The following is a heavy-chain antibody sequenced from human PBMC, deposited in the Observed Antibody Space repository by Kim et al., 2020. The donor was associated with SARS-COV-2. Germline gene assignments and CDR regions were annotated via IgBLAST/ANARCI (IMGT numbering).Heavy chain of an antibody. Sequence: SETLSLTCAVYGGSFSGYYWSWIRQPPGKGLEWIGEINHSGSTNYNPSLKSRVTISVDTSKNQFSLKLSSVTAADTAVYYCARGLTIFGVVIIYDYYFDYWGQGTLVTVSS. V-gene: IGHV4-34*01. CDR1: GGSFSGYY. CDR2: INHSGST. J-gene: IGHJ4*02. CDR3: ARGLTIFGVVIIYDYYFDY. D-gene: IGHD3-3*01.